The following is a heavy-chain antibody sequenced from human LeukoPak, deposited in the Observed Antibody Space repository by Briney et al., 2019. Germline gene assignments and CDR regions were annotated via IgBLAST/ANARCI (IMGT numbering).Heavy chain of an antibody. V-gene: IGHV1-46*01. J-gene: IGHJ3*02. CDR3: VRNYGSSGLEHAFDT. CDR2: INHSGGST. CDR1: GYTFTSYY. Sequence: ASVKVSCKASGYTFTSYYMHCVRQAPGQGLEWMGIINHSGGSTSYAQKFQGRVTMTRDTCTSTVYMELSSLKSEDTAVYYCVRNYGSSGLEHAFDTWGQGTMVTVSS. D-gene: IGHD3-22*01.